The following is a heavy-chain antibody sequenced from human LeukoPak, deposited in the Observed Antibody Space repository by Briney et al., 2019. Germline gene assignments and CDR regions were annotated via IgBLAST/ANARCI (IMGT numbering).Heavy chain of an antibody. J-gene: IGHJ6*03. CDR2: IYYSGST. Sequence: SETLSLTCTVSGGSISDYYWNWIRQPPGKGLEWIGYIYYSGSTTYNPSLKSRVTMSVDTAKNQFSLKLRSVTAADTAVYFCARGDFCSKSNCYLRPMDVWGKGTTVTVS. CDR1: GGSISDYY. D-gene: IGHD3-3*01. V-gene: IGHV4-59*01. CDR3: ARGDFCSKSNCYLRPMDV.